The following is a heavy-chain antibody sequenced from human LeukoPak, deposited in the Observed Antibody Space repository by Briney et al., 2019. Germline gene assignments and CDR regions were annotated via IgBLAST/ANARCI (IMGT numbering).Heavy chain of an antibody. Sequence: PGRSLRLSCATSGFTFSSYGMHWVRQVPGKGLEWVAVISYDAKSNYHVDSVKGRFTISRDNSKNTLYLQMSSLRAEDTAVYYCASSERARYFDYWGQGTLVTVSS. D-gene: IGHD5-24*01. CDR1: GFTFSSYG. V-gene: IGHV3-30*03. CDR3: ASSERARYFDY. J-gene: IGHJ4*02. CDR2: ISYDAKSN.